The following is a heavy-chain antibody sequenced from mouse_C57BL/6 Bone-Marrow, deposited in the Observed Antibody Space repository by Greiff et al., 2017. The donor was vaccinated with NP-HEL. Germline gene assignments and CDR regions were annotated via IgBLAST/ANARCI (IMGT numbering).Heavy chain of an antibody. CDR3: ARERAYYGRSHFAY. D-gene: IGHD1-1*01. Sequence: EVQLVESGGGLVKPGGSLKLSCAASGYTFTSYAMSWVRQTPEKRLEWVGTISDGDSYTYYPDNVKGRFTITRDNAKDNLYLQMSQLQSEDTAMYYCARERAYYGRSHFAYWGQGTRVTVSA. CDR2: ISDGDSYT. J-gene: IGHJ3*01. CDR1: GYTFTSYA. V-gene: IGHV5-4*01.